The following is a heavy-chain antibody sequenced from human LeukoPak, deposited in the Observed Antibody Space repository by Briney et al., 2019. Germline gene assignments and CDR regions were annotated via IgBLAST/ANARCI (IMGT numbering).Heavy chain of an antibody. Sequence: PGGSLRLSCAASGFTFSSYGMHWVRQAPGKGLEWVAVIWYGGSNKYYADSVKGRFTISRDNSKNTLYLQMNSLRAEDTAVYYCAAEYSSSWDYWGQGTLVTVSS. V-gene: IGHV3-33*08. CDR1: GFTFSSYG. D-gene: IGHD6-6*01. CDR2: IWYGGSNK. CDR3: AAEYSSSWDY. J-gene: IGHJ4*02.